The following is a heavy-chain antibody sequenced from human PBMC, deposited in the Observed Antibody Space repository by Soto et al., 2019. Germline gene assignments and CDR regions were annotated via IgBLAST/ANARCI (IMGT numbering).Heavy chain of an antibody. CDR3: AQDSGFYDPGYFDL. CDR2: ISYDGSNK. V-gene: IGHV3-30*18. Sequence: QVQLVESGGGVVQPGRSLRLSCAASGFTFSTYGMHWVRQAPGKGLEWVAVISYDGSNKYYADSVSGRFTISRDNXXNTLYLQMNSLRADDTAVYYCAQDSGFYDPGYFDLWGRGTLVTVSS. D-gene: IGHD3-10*01. J-gene: IGHJ2*01. CDR1: GFTFSTYG.